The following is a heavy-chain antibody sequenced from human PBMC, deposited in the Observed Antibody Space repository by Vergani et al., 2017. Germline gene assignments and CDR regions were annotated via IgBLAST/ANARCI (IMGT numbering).Heavy chain of an antibody. D-gene: IGHD1-20*01. Sequence: EVHLLESGGGLVQSGGSLRLSCAASGFTFGDYYMAWIRLAPGKGLDWVASIKRDGTETFYVDSVKGRFTISRDNAKTTLYLQMNSLRDEDRGVYYCARAYGRYDWFDYWGQRTLVTVSS. J-gene: IGHJ4*01. V-gene: IGHV3-7*01. CDR3: ARAYGRYDWFDY. CDR2: IKRDGTET. CDR1: GFTFGDYY.